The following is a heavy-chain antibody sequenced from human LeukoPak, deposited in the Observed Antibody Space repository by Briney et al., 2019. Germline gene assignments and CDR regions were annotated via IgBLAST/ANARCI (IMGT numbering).Heavy chain of an antibody. D-gene: IGHD4-17*01. Sequence: GGSLTLSCAASGFTFSGSAIHWVRQASGKGLEWVGRIRSKANSYATSSAASVKGRFTISRDDSKNTAYLQMNSLKTEDTAVYYCTRDYGVLFDYWGQGTLVTVSS. J-gene: IGHJ4*02. CDR2: IRSKANSYAT. V-gene: IGHV3-73*01. CDR3: TRDYGVLFDY. CDR1: GFTFSGSA.